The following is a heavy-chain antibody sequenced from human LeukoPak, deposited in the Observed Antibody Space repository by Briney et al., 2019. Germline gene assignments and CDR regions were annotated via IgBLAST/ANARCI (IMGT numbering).Heavy chain of an antibody. Sequence: ASVKVSCKASVGTFSSYAISWVRQAPGQGLEWRGGIIPIFCTANYAQKFQGRVTITADESTSTAYMDLSRLISDDTAVYYCARFDQVSETAGGYWGQGTLVTVSS. CDR2: IIPIFCTA. CDR3: ARFDQVSETAGGY. J-gene: IGHJ4*02. V-gene: IGHV1-69*13. D-gene: IGHD5/OR15-5a*01. CDR1: VGTFSSYA.